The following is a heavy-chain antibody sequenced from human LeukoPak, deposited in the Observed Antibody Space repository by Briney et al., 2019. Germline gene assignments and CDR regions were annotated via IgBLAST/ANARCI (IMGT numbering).Heavy chain of an antibody. V-gene: IGHV3-23*01. J-gene: IGHJ4*02. CDR2: ISGSGGST. CDR1: GFTFSSYA. CDR3: AKDRFASGDFDY. D-gene: IGHD1-26*01. Sequence: GGSLRLSCAASGFTFSSYAMGWVRQPPGEGLEWVSAISGSGGSTYYADSVKGRFTISRDNSKNTLYLQMNSLRAEDTAVYYCAKDRFASGDFDYWGQGTLVTVSS.